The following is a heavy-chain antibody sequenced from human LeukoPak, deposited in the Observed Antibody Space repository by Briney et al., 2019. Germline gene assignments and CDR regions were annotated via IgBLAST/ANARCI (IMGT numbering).Heavy chain of an antibody. CDR1: GFTFTSYA. V-gene: IGHV4-38-2*01. J-gene: IGHJ6*02. D-gene: IGHD3-10*01. Sequence: PGGSLRLSCAASGFTFTSYAMTWVRQAPGKGLEWIGSIYYSGSTYYNPSLKSRVTISVDTSKNQFSLKLSSVTAADTAVYYCASFMVRGVGPLYYYYGMDVWGQGTTVTVSS. CDR2: IYYSGST. CDR3: ASFMVRGVGPLYYYYGMDV.